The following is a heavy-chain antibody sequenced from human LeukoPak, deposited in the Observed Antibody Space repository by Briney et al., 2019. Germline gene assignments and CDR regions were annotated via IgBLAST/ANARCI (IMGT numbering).Heavy chain of an antibody. CDR3: VQTTGWPGFDY. CDR2: IYNGVPT. CDR1: GAPISRFY. D-gene: IGHD6-19*01. V-gene: IGHV4-4*09. Sequence: PSETLSLICTASGAPISRFYWNWVRQPPGKGLEWIGNIYNGVPTFFNPSLKSRVTLSVDTSKTQSSLQLASVTAADTAVYYCVQTTGWPGFDYWGQGILVTVSS. J-gene: IGHJ4*02.